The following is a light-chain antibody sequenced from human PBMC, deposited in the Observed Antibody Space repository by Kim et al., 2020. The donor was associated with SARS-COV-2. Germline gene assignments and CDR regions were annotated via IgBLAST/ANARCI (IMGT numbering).Light chain of an antibody. CDR2: YDS. CDR1: NIGSKS. CDR3: QVWDSSSEHPV. Sequence: SYELTQPPSVSVAPGKTARITCGGNNIGSKSVHWYQQKPGQAPVLVIYYDSDRPSGIPERFSGSNSGNTATLTISRVEAGDEADYYCQVWDSSSEHPVFGGGTQLTVL. V-gene: IGLV3-21*04. J-gene: IGLJ3*02.